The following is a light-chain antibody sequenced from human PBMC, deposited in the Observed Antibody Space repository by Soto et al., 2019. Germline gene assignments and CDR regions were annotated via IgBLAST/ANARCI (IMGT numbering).Light chain of an antibody. J-gene: IGKJ2*01. CDR1: QSVSRRF. CDR3: QQYENSPYT. V-gene: IGKV3-20*01. Sequence: PGERATLSCRASQSVSRRFLAWYQQKPGQAPRLLIYGASSRATGIPDRFSGSGSGTDFTLTISRLEPEDFAVYYCQQYENSPYTFGQGTKLEIK. CDR2: GAS.